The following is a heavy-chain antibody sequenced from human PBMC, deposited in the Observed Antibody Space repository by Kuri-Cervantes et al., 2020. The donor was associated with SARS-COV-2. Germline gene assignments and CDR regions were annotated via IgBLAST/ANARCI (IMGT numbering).Heavy chain of an antibody. Sequence: LSLTCAASGFTVSSNYMSWVRQAPGKGLEWVSVIYSGGSTYYADSVKGRFTISRDNSKNTLYLQMNSLRAEDTAVYYCARDERWRYCSGGSCYGDYYYGMDVWGQGTTVTVSS. CDR3: ARDERWRYCSGGSCYGDYYYGMDV. CDR1: GFTVSSNY. J-gene: IGHJ6*02. CDR2: IYSGGST. V-gene: IGHV3-53*01. D-gene: IGHD2-15*01.